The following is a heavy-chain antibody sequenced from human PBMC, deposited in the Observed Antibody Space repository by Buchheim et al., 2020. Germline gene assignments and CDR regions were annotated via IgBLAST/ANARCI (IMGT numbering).Heavy chain of an antibody. J-gene: IGHJ4*02. CDR3: ARAQPLGGLDY. CDR2: ISYEGSKT. V-gene: IGHV3-30*03. Sequence: QVQLVESGGGVVQPGRSLRLSCAASGFSFSNHGIHWVRQAPGKGLEWVTSISYEGSKTKYGDSVKGRFTVSRDNAKNSLYLQMSSLRAEDTALYYCARAQPLGGLDYWGPGTL. CDR1: GFSFSNHG. D-gene: IGHD1-26*01.